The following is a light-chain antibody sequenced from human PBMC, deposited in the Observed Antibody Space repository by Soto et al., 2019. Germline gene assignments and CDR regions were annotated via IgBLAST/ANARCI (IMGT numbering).Light chain of an antibody. CDR1: QSISSL. V-gene: IGKV1-5*03. CDR2: KAA. J-gene: IGKJ1*01. CDR3: QQYNYYSRT. Sequence: DIQMTQTTSTLSASVGDRVTITCRASQSISSLLAWYQQKPGKAPKLLIYKAASLESGVPSRFSGSGSGTEFTLTISSLQPDDFATYYCQQYNYYSRTFGQGTKVDIK.